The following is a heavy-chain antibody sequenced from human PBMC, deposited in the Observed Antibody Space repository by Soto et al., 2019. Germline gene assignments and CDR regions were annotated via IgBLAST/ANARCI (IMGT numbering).Heavy chain of an antibody. D-gene: IGHD2-21*02. CDR3: AREVVTAISGSDWFAP. V-gene: IGHV4-59*01. Sequence: SETLSLTCTVSGGSISSYYWSWIRQPPGKGLEWIGYIYYSGSTNYNPSLKSRVTISVDTSKNQFSLKLSSVTAADTAVYYCAREVVTAISGSDWFAPWGQGTLVTVSS. CDR1: GGSISSYY. J-gene: IGHJ5*02. CDR2: IYYSGST.